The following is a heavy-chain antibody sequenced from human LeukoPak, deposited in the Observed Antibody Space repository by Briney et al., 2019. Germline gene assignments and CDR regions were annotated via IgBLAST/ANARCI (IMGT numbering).Heavy chain of an antibody. CDR2: IKQDGSEK. J-gene: IGHJ4*02. V-gene: IGHV3-7*01. CDR1: GFTFSSYW. D-gene: IGHD2-2*01. Sequence: GGSLRLSCAASGFTFSSYWMSWVGQAPGKGLGWGANIKQDGSEKYYVDSVKGRFTISRDNAKNSLYLQMNSLRAEDTAVYYCASGGDIVVVPAATHDYWGQGTLVTVSS. CDR3: ASGGDIVVVPAATHDY.